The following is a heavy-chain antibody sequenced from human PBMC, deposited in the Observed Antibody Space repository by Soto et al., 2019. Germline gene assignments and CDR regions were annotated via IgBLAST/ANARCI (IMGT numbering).Heavy chain of an antibody. D-gene: IGHD1-1*01. CDR3: AHRAGLQGNWNGGYFDF. J-gene: IGHJ4*02. CDR1: GFSLSTSGVG. CDR2: IYWDDDK. Sequence: QITLEESGPPRVKPTQTLTLTCTFSGFSLSTSGVGVGWVRQPPGKALERLALIYWDDDKRYSPSLRSRLTITKDTYRNQVVLTMTNIDPVDTATYYCAHRAGLQGNWNGGYFDFWGQGALVTVSS. V-gene: IGHV2-5*02.